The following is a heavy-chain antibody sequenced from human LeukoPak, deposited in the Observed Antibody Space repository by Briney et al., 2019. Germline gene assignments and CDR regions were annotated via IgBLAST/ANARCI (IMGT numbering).Heavy chain of an antibody. D-gene: IGHD6-6*01. CDR3: ARAFQEYSSSSGY. V-gene: IGHV1-2*02. J-gene: IGHJ4*02. CDR1: GYTFTGYY. Sequence: GASVKVSCKASGYTFTGYYMHWVRQAPGQGLEWMGWINPNSGGTNYAQKFQGRVTMTRDTSISTAYMELSRLRSDDTAVYYCARAFQEYSSSSGYWGQGTLVTVFS. CDR2: INPNSGGT.